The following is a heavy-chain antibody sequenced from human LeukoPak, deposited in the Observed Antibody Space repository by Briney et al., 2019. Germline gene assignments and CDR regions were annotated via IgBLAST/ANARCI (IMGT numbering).Heavy chain of an antibody. Sequence: GGSLRLSCAASGFTFSSYAMGWVRQAPGKGLEWVSAISGSGGSTYYADSVKGRFTISRDNSKNTLYLQMNSLRAEDTAVYYCAKDSAGDYDLNFDYWGQGTLVTVSS. CDR1: GFTFSSYA. CDR3: AKDSAGDYDLNFDY. CDR2: ISGSGGST. V-gene: IGHV3-23*01. J-gene: IGHJ4*02. D-gene: IGHD4-17*01.